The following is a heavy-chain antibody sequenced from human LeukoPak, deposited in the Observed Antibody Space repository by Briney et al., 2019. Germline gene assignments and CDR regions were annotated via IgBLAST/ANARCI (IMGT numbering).Heavy chain of an antibody. CDR2: IRYDGNNK. Sequence: GGSLRLSCAASGFACSSSAMHWVRQAPGKGLEWVAFIRYDGNNKYYPDSVKGRFTISRDNSKNTLYLQMNSLRAEDTAVYYCAKTFSSDWYFDYWGQGTLVTVAS. J-gene: IGHJ4*02. CDR1: GFACSSSA. V-gene: IGHV3-30*02. CDR3: AKTFSSDWYFDY. D-gene: IGHD6-25*01.